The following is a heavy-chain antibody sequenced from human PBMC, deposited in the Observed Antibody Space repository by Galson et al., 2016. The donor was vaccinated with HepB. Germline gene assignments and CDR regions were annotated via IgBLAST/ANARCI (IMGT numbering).Heavy chain of an antibody. V-gene: IGHV3-13*04. J-gene: IGHJ4*02. CDR2: VGSIGDT. D-gene: IGHD2-15*01. CDR1: GFTFISYD. CDR3: ARSWGGVFYFDF. Sequence: SLRLSCAASGFTFISYDMHWVRQIAGKGLEWVSGVGSIGDTYYADSVKGRFTISREDDWNSLYLQMNNLRAGDSAIYYCARSWGGVFYFDFWGKGILVTVSS.